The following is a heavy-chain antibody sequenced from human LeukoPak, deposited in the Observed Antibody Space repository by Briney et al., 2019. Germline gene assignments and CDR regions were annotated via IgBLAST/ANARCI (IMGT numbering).Heavy chain of an antibody. V-gene: IGHV3-21*01. D-gene: IGHD3-9*01. CDR3: ARDRAYYDILTGIHDWSGMDV. J-gene: IGHJ6*02. CDR2: ISSSSSYI. CDR1: GFTFSSYS. Sequence: PGGSLRLSCAASGFTFSSYSMNWVRQAPGKGLEWVSSISSSSSYIYYADSVKGRFTISRDNAKNSLYLQMNSLRAEDTAVYYCARDRAYYDILTGIHDWSGMDVWGQGTTVTVSS.